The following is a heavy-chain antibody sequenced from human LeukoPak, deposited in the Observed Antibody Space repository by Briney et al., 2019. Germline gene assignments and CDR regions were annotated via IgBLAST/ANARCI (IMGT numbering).Heavy chain of an antibody. D-gene: IGHD3-9*01. J-gene: IGHJ4*02. Sequence: ASVKVSCKASGYTFTSYDINWVRQATGQGLEWMGWMNPNSGNTGYAQKFQGRVTITRNTSISTAYMELSSLRSEDTAVYYCARVKVKALRYLHPNDYWGQGTLVTVSS. V-gene: IGHV1-8*01. CDR3: ARVKVKALRYLHPNDY. CDR1: GYTFTSYD. CDR2: MNPNSGNT.